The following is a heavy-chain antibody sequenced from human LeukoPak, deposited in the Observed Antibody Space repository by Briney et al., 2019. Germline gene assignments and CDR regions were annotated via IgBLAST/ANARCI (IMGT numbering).Heavy chain of an antibody. V-gene: IGHV3-23*01. CDR2: ISGSGGRT. CDR3: ARVRYSGSYTGFDY. Sequence: GGSLRLSCAGSGFIFSTYAMSWVRQAPGKGLEWVSVISGSGGRTYYADSVKGRFTISRDNSKNMLYLQMNSLRAEDTAVYYCARVRYSGSYTGFDYWGQGTLVTVSS. D-gene: IGHD1-26*01. J-gene: IGHJ4*02. CDR1: GFIFSTYA.